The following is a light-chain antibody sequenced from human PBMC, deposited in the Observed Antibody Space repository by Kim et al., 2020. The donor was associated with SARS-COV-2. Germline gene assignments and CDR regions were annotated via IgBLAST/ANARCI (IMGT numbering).Light chain of an antibody. CDR3: KQYNNWPYT. CDR2: SAS. V-gene: IGKV3-15*01. CDR1: QSVSSN. Sequence: EIVMTQSPATLSVSPGERATLSCRASQSVSSNLAWYQQKPGQAPRLVIYSASTRATGIPARFSGSGSGTEFTLTISSLQSEDFAVYYCKQYNNWPYTFGQGTKLEI. J-gene: IGKJ2*01.